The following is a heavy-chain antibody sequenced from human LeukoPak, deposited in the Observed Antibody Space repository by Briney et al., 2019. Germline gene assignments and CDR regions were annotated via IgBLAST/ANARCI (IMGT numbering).Heavy chain of an antibody. D-gene: IGHD1-1*01. CDR1: GGSFSGYY. J-gene: IGHJ6*02. CDR3: AREKLPETSYHYYYGMDV. Sequence: SETLSLTCAVYGGSFSGYYWSWIRQPPGKGPEWIGEINHRGSTNYNPSLKSRVTISVDTSKNQFSLKLNSVTAADTAVYYCAREKLPETSYHYYYGMDVWGQGTTVTVSS. CDR2: INHRGST. V-gene: IGHV4-34*01.